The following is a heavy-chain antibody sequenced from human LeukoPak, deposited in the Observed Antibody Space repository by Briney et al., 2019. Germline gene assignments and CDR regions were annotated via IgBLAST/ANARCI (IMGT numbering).Heavy chain of an antibody. J-gene: IGHJ1*01. Sequence: GGSLRLSCAASGFTFDDYAMHWVRQAPGKGLEWVSGISWYSGSIDYADSVKGRFTISRDNAKNSLYLQMNSLRAEDTALYYCAKDSFRSYQGYFQQWGQGTLVSVS. CDR1: GFTFDDYA. V-gene: IGHV3-9*01. CDR3: AKDSFRSYQGYFQQ. CDR2: ISWYSGSI. D-gene: IGHD1-26*01.